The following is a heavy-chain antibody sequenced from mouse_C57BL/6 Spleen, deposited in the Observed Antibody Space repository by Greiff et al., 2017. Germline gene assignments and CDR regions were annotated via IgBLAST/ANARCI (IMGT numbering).Heavy chain of an antibody. J-gene: IGHJ4*01. CDR1: GFTFTDYY. V-gene: IGHV7-3*01. CDR2: IRNKANGYTT. CDR3: ARFRTHTREVAMDY. Sequence: EVQLVESGGGLVQPGGSLSLSCAASGFTFTDYYMSWVRQPPGKALEWLGFIRNKANGYTTEYSASVKGRFTISRDNSQSILYLQMNALRAEDSATYDCARFRTHTREVAMDYWGQGTSVTVSS. D-gene: IGHD3-1*01.